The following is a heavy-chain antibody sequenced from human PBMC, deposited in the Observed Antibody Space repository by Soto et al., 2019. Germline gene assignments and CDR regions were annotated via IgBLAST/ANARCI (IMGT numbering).Heavy chain of an antibody. V-gene: IGHV3-30*18. CDR2: ISYDGSNK. J-gene: IGHJ4*02. CDR1: GFTFSSYG. Sequence: QVQLVESGGGVVQPGRSLRLSCAASGFTFSSYGMHWVRQAPGKGLGWVAVISYDGSNKYYADSVKGRFTISRDNSKNTLYLQMNSLRAEDTAVYYCAKEMATIPSFDYWGQGTLVTVSS. CDR3: AKEMATIPSFDY. D-gene: IGHD5-12*01.